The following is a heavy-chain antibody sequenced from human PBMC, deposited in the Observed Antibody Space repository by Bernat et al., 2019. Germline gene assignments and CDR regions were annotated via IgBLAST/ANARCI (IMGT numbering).Heavy chain of an antibody. D-gene: IGHD2-15*01. V-gene: IGHV3-21*01. CDR2: ISSSSSYN. CDR1: GFTFSSYS. J-gene: IGHJ6*02. CDR3: ARRVAGGLDPFYYYYGMDV. Sequence: EVQLVESGGDLVQPGGSLRLSCAASGFTFSSYSMNWVRQAPGKGREWVESISSSSSYNYYADSVKGRFTISRDNAKNSLYLQMNSQRAEDTAVYYCARRVAGGLDPFYYYYGMDVWGQGTTVTVSS.